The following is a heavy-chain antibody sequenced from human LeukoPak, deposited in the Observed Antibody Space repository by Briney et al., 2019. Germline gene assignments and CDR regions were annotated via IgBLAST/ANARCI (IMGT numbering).Heavy chain of an antibody. Sequence: PGGSLRLSCAASGFTFSSYAMSWVRQAPGKGLEWVSAISGSGGSTYYADSVKGRFTISRDNSKNTLYLQMNSLRAEDTAVYYCAKGGFYCGGDCPIPNYYMDVWGKGTTVTVSS. V-gene: IGHV3-23*01. CDR2: ISGSGGST. D-gene: IGHD2-21*02. J-gene: IGHJ6*03. CDR3: AKGGFYCGGDCPIPNYYMDV. CDR1: GFTFSSYA.